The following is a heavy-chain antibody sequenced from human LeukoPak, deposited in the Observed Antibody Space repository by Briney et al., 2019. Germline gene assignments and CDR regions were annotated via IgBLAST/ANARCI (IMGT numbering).Heavy chain of an antibody. Sequence: SQTLSLTCAVSGGSISSGGYSWSWIRQPPGKGLEWIGYIYHSGSTYYNPSLKSRVTISVDRSKNQFSLKLSSVTAADTAVYYCAGSSPAMVRGREYTSKYYFDYWGQGTLVTVSS. CDR3: AGSSPAMVRGREYTSKYYFDY. J-gene: IGHJ4*02. D-gene: IGHD3-10*01. CDR2: IYHSGST. CDR1: GGSISSGGYS. V-gene: IGHV4-30-2*01.